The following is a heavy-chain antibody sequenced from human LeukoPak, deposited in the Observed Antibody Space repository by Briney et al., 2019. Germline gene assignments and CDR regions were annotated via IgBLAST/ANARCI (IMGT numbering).Heavy chain of an antibody. J-gene: IGHJ4*02. CDR1: RFAFSNLA. D-gene: IGHD6-19*01. V-gene: IGHV3-23*01. CDR2: ISDRGDTT. CDR3: AKDARRSSGWYFFDH. Sequence: GGSLRLSCAASRFAFSNLAMGWVRQAPGKGLEWVSVISDRGDTTYYADSVKGRFTISRDNSKNTLYLQMNSLRAEDTALYYCAKDARRSSGWYFFDHWGQGSLVTVSS.